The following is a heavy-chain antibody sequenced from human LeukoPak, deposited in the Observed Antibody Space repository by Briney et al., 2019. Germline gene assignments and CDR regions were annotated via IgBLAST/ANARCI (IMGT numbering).Heavy chain of an antibody. J-gene: IGHJ5*02. D-gene: IGHD3-10*01. CDR2: TFLSGAT. Sequence: SETLSLTCAVSGSSFTSGSNWGWIRQPPGKGLEWFGSTFLSGATYYNPSLKSRVTISVDTSKNQFSLKLSSVTAADTAVYYCARLSVYHYSGSYLIRGWFDPWGQGTLVTVSS. V-gene: IGHV4-38-2*01. CDR1: GSSFTSGSN. CDR3: ARLSVYHYSGSYLIRGWFDP.